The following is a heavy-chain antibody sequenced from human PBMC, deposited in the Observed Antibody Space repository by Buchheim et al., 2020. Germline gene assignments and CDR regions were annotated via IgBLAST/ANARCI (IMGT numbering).Heavy chain of an antibody. CDR2: IYYTGST. CDR1: GGSITNYW. D-gene: IGHD2-15*01. J-gene: IGHJ5*02. V-gene: IGHV4-59*01. Sequence: QVQLQESGPGLVKPSETLSLTCTVSGGSITNYWWNWIRQPPGKGLEWIGYIYYTGSTKYNPSLKSRVTISVDTSKNQFSLKLSSVTAADTAVYYCARDRSGGSYWFDPWGQGTL. CDR3: ARDRSGGSYWFDP.